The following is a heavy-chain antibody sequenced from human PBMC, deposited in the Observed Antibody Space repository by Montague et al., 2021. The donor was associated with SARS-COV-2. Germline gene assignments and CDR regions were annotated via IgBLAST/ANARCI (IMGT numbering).Heavy chain of an antibody. CDR3: ARGSSGRQGYKNGYFDY. CDR2: INWNGGST. J-gene: IGHJ4*02. D-gene: IGHD6-19*01. Sequence: SLRLSCAASGFTFDDYGLSWVRQAPGKGLEWVSGINWNGGSTGYADSVKGRFTISRDNAKNSLYLQMNSLRAEDMALYHCARGSSGRQGYKNGYFDYWGQGTLVTVSS. CDR1: GFTFDDYG. V-gene: IGHV3-20*01.